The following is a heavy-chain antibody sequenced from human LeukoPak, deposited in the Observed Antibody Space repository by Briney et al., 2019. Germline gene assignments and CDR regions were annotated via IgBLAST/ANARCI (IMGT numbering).Heavy chain of an antibody. CDR3: ARVRVRPDYYYYGMDV. Sequence: ASVKVSCKASGYTFTSYGISWVRQAPGQGLEWMGWISAYNGNTNYAQKLQGGVTMTTDTSTSTAYMELRSLRSDDTAVYYCARVRVRPDYYYYGMDVWGQGTTVTVSS. CDR2: ISAYNGNT. D-gene: IGHD3-10*01. J-gene: IGHJ6*02. V-gene: IGHV1-18*01. CDR1: GYTFTSYG.